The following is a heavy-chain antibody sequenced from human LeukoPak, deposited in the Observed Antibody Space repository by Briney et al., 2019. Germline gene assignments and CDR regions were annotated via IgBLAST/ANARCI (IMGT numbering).Heavy chain of an antibody. CDR3: AREGDGYNLEY. J-gene: IGHJ4*02. CDR1: GGTFSSYA. Sequence: ASVKVSCKASGGTFSSYAFSWVRQAPGQGLEWMGGIILIFDTPNYARKFQGRVTITTDESTSTAYMELSSLRSEDTAVYYCAREGDGYNLEYWGQGTLVTVSS. CDR2: IILIFDTP. V-gene: IGHV1-69*05. D-gene: IGHD5-24*01.